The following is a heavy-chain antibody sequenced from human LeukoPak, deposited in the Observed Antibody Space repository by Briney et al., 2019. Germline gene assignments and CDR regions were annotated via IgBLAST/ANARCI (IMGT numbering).Heavy chain of an antibody. V-gene: IGHV4-39*01. CDR1: GGSISSSSYY. CDR3: ARPVGYFDY. J-gene: IGHJ4*02. Sequence: SETLSLTCTVSGGSISSSSYYWGWIRQPPGKGLEWIGSIYYSGSTYYNPSLKSRVTISVDTSKNQFSLKLSSVTAADTAVYYCARPVGYFDYWGQGTLVTVSP. CDR2: IYYSGST.